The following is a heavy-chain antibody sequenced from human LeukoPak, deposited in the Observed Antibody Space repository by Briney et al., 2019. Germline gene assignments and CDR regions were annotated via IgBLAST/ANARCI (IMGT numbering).Heavy chain of an antibody. CDR2: IYYSGST. CDR3: ARYGGSGIYFFDY. V-gene: IGHV4-30-4*01. D-gene: IGHD3-10*01. Sequence: PSEALSLTCTVSGGSISSGDYYWSWIRQPPGKGLEWIGYIYYSGSTYYNPSLKSRVTISVDTSKNQFSLNLNSVTAANTAVYYCARYGGSGIYFFDYWGQGTLVPVSS. CDR1: GGSISSGDYY. J-gene: IGHJ4*02.